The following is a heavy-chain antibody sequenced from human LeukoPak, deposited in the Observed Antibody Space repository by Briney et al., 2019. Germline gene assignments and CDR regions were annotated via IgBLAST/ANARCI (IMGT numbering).Heavy chain of an antibody. V-gene: IGHV1-18*01. D-gene: IGHD1-20*01. Sequence: ASVKVSCKASGYTFSRYGISWVRRAPGHGLEWMGWISAYNGNAEYAQTLQGRVTMTTDTSTSTAYMELRSLTSDDTAVYYCARTVDSYNWRENWFDPWGQGTLVTVSS. CDR2: ISAYNGNA. J-gene: IGHJ5*02. CDR3: ARTVDSYNWRENWFDP. CDR1: GYTFSRYG.